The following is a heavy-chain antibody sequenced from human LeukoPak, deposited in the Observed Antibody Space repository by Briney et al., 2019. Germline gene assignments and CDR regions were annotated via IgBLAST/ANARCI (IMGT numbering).Heavy chain of an antibody. CDR2: IYTSGST. D-gene: IGHD3-3*01. V-gene: IGHV4-61*02. CDR3: ARGRYDFWSGYRGYFDY. CDR1: GGSISTGTSY. Sequence: SETLSLTCTVSGGSISTGTSYWSWIRQPAGKGLEWIGRIYTSGSTDYNPSLKSRVTISVDTSKNQFSLKLSSVTAADTAVYYCARGRYDFWSGYRGYFDYWGQGTLVTVSS. J-gene: IGHJ4*02.